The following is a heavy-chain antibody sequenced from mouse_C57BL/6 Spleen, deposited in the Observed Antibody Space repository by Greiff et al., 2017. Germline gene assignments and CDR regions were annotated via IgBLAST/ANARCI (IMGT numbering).Heavy chain of an antibody. CDR2: IDPSDSYT. CDR3: ARRLYGYFDV. J-gene: IGHJ1*03. Sequence: QVQLQQPGAELVKPGASVKLSCKASGYTFTSYWMQWVKQRPGQGLEWIGEIDPSDSYTNYNQKFKGKATLTVDTSSSTAYMQLSSLTSEDSAVYDCARRLYGYFDVWGTGTTVTVSS. CDR1: GYTFTSYW. V-gene: IGHV1-50*01. D-gene: IGHD2-13*01.